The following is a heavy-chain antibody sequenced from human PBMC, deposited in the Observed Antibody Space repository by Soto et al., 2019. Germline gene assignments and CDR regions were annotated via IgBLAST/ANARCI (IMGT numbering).Heavy chain of an antibody. V-gene: IGHV4-31*03. Sequence: KTSETLSLTCSVSGASVTSDSYYWSWIRQHPGKGLEWIGYISHTGSAFYNPSLKSRVSISIDTSTDKFSLRLSSLTAADTAVYYCARWELRDFDSWGPGTLVTVSS. CDR2: ISHTGSA. J-gene: IGHJ4*02. CDR1: GASVTSDSYY. D-gene: IGHD1-7*01. CDR3: ARWELRDFDS.